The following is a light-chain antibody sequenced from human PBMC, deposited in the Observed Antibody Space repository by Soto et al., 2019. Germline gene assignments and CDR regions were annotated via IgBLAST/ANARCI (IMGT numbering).Light chain of an antibody. J-gene: IGLJ1*01. CDR2: EGS. CDR3: CSYAGSSPYV. CDR1: SSDVGGYNF. V-gene: IGLV2-23*01. Sequence: QSVLTQPASVFGSPGQSITISCTGTSSDVGGYNFVSWYQQHPGKAPKLMIYEGSKRPSGVSNRFSGSKSGNTASLTISGLQAEDEADYYCCSYAGSSPYVFGTGTKVTVL.